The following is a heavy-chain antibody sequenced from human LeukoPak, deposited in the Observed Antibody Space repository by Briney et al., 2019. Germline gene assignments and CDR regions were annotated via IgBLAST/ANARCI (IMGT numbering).Heavy chain of an antibody. CDR3: ATDRGHAFDI. CDR1: GFTFSSYW. CDR2: IYSDGSGT. Sequence: PGGSLRLSCAASGFTFSSYWMHWVRQAPGKGLVWVSRIYSDGSGTTYAESVKGRFTISRDNAKNTLFLQMNSLTAEDTAVYYCATDRGHAFDIWGQRTMVTVS. V-gene: IGHV3-74*01. J-gene: IGHJ3*02. D-gene: IGHD3-10*01.